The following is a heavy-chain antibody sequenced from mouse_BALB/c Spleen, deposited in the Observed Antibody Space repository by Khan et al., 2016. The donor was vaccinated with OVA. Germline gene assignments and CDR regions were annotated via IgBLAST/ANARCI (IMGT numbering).Heavy chain of an antibody. CDR1: GYTFTSYW. CDR2: INPTSGYT. J-gene: IGHJ2*01. CDR3: ARDRIDY. Sequence: VKLLESGAELAKPGASVKMSCKASGYTFTSYWMPWVKQRPGQGLEWIGYINPTSGYTDYTEKFKDKATLSADKYSSTAYMQLSSLTSEDAAVYYYARDRIDYWGQGTTLTVSS. V-gene: IGHV1-7*01.